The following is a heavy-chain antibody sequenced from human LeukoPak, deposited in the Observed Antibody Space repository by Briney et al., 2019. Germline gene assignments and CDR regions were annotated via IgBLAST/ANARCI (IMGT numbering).Heavy chain of an antibody. D-gene: IGHD3-22*01. CDR2: INPSGGST. CDR1: GYTFTSYY. Sequence: ASVKVSCKASGYTFTSYYMHWVRQAPGQGLEWMGIINPSGGSTSYAQKFQVRVTMTRDTATCTVYMELHRLSSKATAADYCARAITTDSSGYYLSYWGQGTLVTVSS. CDR3: ARAITTDSSGYYLSY. V-gene: IGHV1-46*01. J-gene: IGHJ4*02.